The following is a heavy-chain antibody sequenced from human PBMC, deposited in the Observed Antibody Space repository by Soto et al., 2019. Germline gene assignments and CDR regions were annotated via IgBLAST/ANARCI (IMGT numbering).Heavy chain of an antibody. CDR3: ATDVSPGSSGYHLDAFDI. D-gene: IGHD6-25*01. Sequence: EVQLVESGGGLVQPGGSLRLSCAASGFTFGNYWMTWVRQAPGKGLEWVANIKGDGSAKSYLDSVRGRFTVSRDNAENSLFLQLNILRAEDTALYYCATDVSPGSSGYHLDAFDIWGQGTMVTVS. J-gene: IGHJ3*02. CDR1: GFTFGNYW. CDR2: IKGDGSAK. V-gene: IGHV3-7*05.